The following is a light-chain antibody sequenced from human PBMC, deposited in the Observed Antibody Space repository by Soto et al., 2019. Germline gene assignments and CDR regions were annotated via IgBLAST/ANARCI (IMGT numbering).Light chain of an antibody. J-gene: IGKJ2*01. CDR3: QQYGASPPYT. CDR1: RGSSSSY. V-gene: IGKV3-20*01. CDR2: AAS. Sequence: EIVLTQSPGTLSLSPGASTTLSCRASRGSSSSYLAWYQQKPGQAPRLLIYAASTRATGIPDRFRGSGSATAFTLTISRLEPEDSAVYYCQQYGASPPYTFGQGTKLEIK.